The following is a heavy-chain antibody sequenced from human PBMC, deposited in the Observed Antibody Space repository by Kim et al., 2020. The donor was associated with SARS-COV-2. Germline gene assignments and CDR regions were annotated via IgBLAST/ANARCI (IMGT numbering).Heavy chain of an antibody. D-gene: IGHD6-19*01. CDR3: ARGKGVRNSSGWFGYYYGMDV. CDR2: IYYSGST. V-gene: IGHV4-59*01. Sequence: SETLSLTCTVSGGSISSYYWSWIRQPPGKGLEWIGYIYYSGSTNNNPSLKSRVTISVDTSKNQFSLKLSSVTAAETAVYYCARGKGVRNSSGWFGYYYGMDVSGQGTTVTVSS. CDR1: GGSISSYY. J-gene: IGHJ6*02.